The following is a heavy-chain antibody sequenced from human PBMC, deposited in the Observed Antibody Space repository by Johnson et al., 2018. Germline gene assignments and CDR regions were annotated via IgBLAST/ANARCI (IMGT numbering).Heavy chain of an antibody. V-gene: IGHV5-51*01. J-gene: IGHJ6*04. CDR2: IWPGDSDT. CDR1: GYSFTNTW. Sequence: EVQLVESGAEVKKPGESXKISCKGSGYSFTNTWIGWVRQMPGEGLEWMGIIWPGDSDTNYSPSFQSQVTISAYRSISTVYLQWSSLKASDTALYYCAKQRERGTSYMDVWGKGTTVTFSS. D-gene: IGHD3-16*01. CDR3: AKQRERGTSYMDV.